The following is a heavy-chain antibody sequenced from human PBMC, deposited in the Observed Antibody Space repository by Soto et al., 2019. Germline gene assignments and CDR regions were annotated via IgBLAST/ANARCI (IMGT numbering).Heavy chain of an antibody. CDR1: GDTFTNYG. CDR3: ARECIFLQSGDGAAAGTGYYYYGMDV. V-gene: IGHV1-18*04. D-gene: IGHD6-13*01. CDR2: ISAYYGNT. Sequence: ASVKVSCKASGDTFTNYGISCVRQAPGQGLEWMGWISAYYGNTNYAQKFQGRITMTTDTSTSTAYMEVRSLRSDDTAVYYCARECIFLQSGDGAAAGTGYYYYGMDVWGQGTTVTVSS. J-gene: IGHJ6*02.